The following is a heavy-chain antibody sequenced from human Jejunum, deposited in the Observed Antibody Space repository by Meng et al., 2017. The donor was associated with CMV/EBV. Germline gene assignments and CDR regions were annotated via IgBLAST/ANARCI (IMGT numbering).Heavy chain of an antibody. Sequence: ASGFTFSNYWMNWIRQAPGKGLEWVAKIKPDGSERYYVDSVKGRFTISRDDAKNSLFLQMSSLRDEDTAVYYCARGVVTGVDYFDHWGQGTLVTVSS. CDR3: ARGVVTGVDYFDH. V-gene: IGHV3-7*01. J-gene: IGHJ4*02. CDR2: IKPDGSER. CDR1: GFTFSNYW. D-gene: IGHD4-23*01.